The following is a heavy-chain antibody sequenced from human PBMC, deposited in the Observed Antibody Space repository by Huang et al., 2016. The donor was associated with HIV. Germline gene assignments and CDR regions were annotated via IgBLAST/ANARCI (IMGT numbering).Heavy chain of an antibody. CDR3: ARLDTARNYYYYGLDV. Sequence: EEQLVQSGAEVKKPGESLKISCEGSGYSFAKYWIGWVRQMPGKGLEGLGLIYPDDSDTRYSPSFQGQVSISADKSISTAYLQGSSLKASDTAMYYCARLDTARNYYYYGLDVWGQGTSVIVSS. D-gene: IGHD5-18*01. CDR1: GYSFAKYW. V-gene: IGHV5-51*01. CDR2: IYPDDSDT. J-gene: IGHJ6*02.